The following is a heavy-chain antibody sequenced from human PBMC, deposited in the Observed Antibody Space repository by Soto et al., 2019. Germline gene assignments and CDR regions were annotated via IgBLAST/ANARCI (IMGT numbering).Heavy chain of an antibody. J-gene: IGHJ6*02. CDR3: ARDIAAAGTSYYYYGMDV. CDR2: IWYDGSNK. Sequence: QVQLVESGGGVVKPGRSRRLSCAASGFTFSSYGMHWVRQAPGKGLEWVAVIWYDGSNKYYADSVKGRFTISRDNSKNTLYLQMNSLRAEDTAVYYCARDIAAAGTSYYYYGMDVWGQGTTVTVSS. D-gene: IGHD6-13*01. V-gene: IGHV3-33*01. CDR1: GFTFSSYG.